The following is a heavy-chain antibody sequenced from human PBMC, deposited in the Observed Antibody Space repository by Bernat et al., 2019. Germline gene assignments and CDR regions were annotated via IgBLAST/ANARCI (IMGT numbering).Heavy chain of an antibody. CDR1: GFTFSSYS. J-gene: IGHJ3*02. V-gene: IGHV3-21*01. D-gene: IGHD3-16*01. CDR2: ISSSSSYI. CDR3: ARVRGFTEENAFDI. Sequence: EVQLVESGGGLVKPGGSLRPSCAASGFTFSSYSMNWVRQAPGKGLEWVSSISSSSSYIYYADSVKGQFTISRDNAKNSLYLQMNSLRAEDTAVYYCARVRGFTEENAFDIWGQGTMVTVSS.